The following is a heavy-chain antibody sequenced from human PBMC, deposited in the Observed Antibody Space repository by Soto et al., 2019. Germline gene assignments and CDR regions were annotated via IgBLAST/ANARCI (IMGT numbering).Heavy chain of an antibody. D-gene: IGHD2-15*01. CDR3: ARGVYCSGGSCYPRHFY. CDR1: GYTFTSYD. Sequence: GASVKVSCKASGYTFTSYDINWVRQATGQGLEWMGWMNPNSGNTGYAQKFQGRVTMTRNTSISTAYMELSSLRSEDTAVYYCARGVYCSGGSCYPRHFYWGQGTLVTVSS. CDR2: MNPNSGNT. V-gene: IGHV1-8*01. J-gene: IGHJ4*02.